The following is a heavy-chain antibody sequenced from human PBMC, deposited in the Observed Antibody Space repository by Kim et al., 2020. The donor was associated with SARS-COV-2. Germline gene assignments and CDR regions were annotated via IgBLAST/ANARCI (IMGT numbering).Heavy chain of an antibody. CDR3: AKLKTMLQGVNCFDP. CDR2: ICGSGGRT. J-gene: IGHJ5*02. V-gene: IGHV3-23*01. CDR1: EFTFSKDN. D-gene: IGHD3-10*01. Sequence: GGSLRLSCAASEFTFSKDNMTWVRQAPGKGLEWVSVICGSGGRTFYADSVKGRFTISRDISKNTLCLQMTRLRDEDTAIYYCAKLKTMLQGVNCFDPWGQGTLVTVSS.